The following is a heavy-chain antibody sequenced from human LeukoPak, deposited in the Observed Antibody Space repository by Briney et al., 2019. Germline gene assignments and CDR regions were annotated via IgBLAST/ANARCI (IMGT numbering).Heavy chain of an antibody. CDR2: MNPNSGST. V-gene: IGHV1-8*01. CDR3: ARGRGDYDFWSGYYQLDY. CDR1: GFTFTSYD. Sequence: ASVKVSCKASGFTFTSYDINWVRQATGQGLEWMGWMNPNSGSTGYAQKFQGRVTMTRNTSISTAYMELSSLRSEDTAVYYCARGRGDYDFWSGYYQLDYWGQGTLVTVSS. D-gene: IGHD3-3*01. J-gene: IGHJ4*02.